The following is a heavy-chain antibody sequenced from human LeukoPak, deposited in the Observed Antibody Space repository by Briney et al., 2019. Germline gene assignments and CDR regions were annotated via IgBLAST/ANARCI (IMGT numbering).Heavy chain of an antibody. CDR1: GFTFSNYW. CDR3: ARLRGGLYSDY. Sequence: GGSLRLSCVASGFTFSNYWMQWVRQAPGKGLVWVSRISSDGSSTNYADSVRGRFTISRDNAKNTMYLQMSSLRAEDTAVYYCARLRGGLYSDYWGQGTLVTVSS. D-gene: IGHD2-15*01. V-gene: IGHV3-74*01. CDR2: ISSDGSST. J-gene: IGHJ4*02.